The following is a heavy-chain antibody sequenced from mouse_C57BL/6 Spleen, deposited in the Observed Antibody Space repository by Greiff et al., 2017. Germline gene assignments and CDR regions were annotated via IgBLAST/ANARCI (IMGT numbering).Heavy chain of an antibody. D-gene: IGHD2-3*01. CDR1: GYTFTDYY. Sequence: GYTFTDYYMNWVKQSHGKSLEWIGDINPNNGGTSYNQKFKGKATLTVDKSSSTAYMELRSLTSEDSAVYYCARSDGYYWYFDVWGTGTTVTVSS. CDR3: ARSDGYYWYFDV. CDR2: INPNNGGT. J-gene: IGHJ1*03. V-gene: IGHV1-26*01.